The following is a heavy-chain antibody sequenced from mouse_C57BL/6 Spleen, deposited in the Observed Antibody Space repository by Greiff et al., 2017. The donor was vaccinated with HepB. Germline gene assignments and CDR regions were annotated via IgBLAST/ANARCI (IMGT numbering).Heavy chain of an antibody. J-gene: IGHJ4*01. D-gene: IGHD1-1*01. CDR2: ILPGSGST. V-gene: IGHV1-9*01. CDR3: ARKYYGSNTAYYYAMDY. Sequence: QVQLKESGAELMKPGASVKLSCKATGYTFTGYWIEWVKQRPGHGLEWIGEILPGSGSTNYNEKFKGKATFTADTSSNTAYMQLSSLTTEDSAIYYCARKYYGSNTAYYYAMDYWGQGTSVTVSS. CDR1: GYTFTGYW.